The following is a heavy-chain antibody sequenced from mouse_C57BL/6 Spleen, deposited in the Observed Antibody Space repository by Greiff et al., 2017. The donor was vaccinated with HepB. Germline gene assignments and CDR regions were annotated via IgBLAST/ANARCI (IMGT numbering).Heavy chain of an antibody. CDR3: TSQLGVFDY. CDR2: IDPENGDT. D-gene: IGHD4-1*02. CDR1: GFNIKDDY. J-gene: IGHJ2*01. V-gene: IGHV14-4*01. Sequence: EVQLQQSGAELVRPGASVKLSCTASGFNIKDDYMHWVKQRPEQGLEWIGWIDPENGDTEYAAKFQGKATITADTSSKTAYLQLSSLTSEDTAVYYCTSQLGVFDYWGQGTTLTVSS.